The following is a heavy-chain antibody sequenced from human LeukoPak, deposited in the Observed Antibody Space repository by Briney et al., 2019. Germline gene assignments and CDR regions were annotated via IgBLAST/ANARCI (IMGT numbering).Heavy chain of an antibody. D-gene: IGHD6-19*01. CDR3: ARADRSGWYLSGFDP. CDR2: MNPNSGNT. V-gene: IGHV1-8*01. J-gene: IGHJ5*02. CDR1: GYTFTSYD. Sequence: SVKVSCTASGYTFTSYDINWVRHAPGQGLEWVGWMNPNSGNTSYAQKFQGRVTMTRNTSISTAYMELSSLRSEDTAVYYCARADRSGWYLSGFDPWGQGTLVTVSS.